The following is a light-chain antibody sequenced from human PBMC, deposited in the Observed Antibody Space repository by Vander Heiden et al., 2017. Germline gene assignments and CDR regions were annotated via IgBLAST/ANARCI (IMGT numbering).Light chain of an antibody. CDR3: SSYTSSITYV. J-gene: IGLJ1*01. CDR1: SSDVGGYNY. V-gene: IGLV2-14*01. CDR2: DVS. Sequence: SALTQPASVSGSPGQSFTISCTGTSSDVGGYNYVSWYQQHPGKAPKLMIYDVSNRPSGVSNRFSGSKSGNTASLTISGLQAEDEADYYCSSYTSSITYVFGTGTKVTVL.